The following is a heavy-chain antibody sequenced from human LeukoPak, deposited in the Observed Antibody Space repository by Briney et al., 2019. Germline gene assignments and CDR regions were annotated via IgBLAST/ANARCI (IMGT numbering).Heavy chain of an antibody. D-gene: IGHD5-12*01. Sequence: PSETLSLTRTVSGGSISSYYWRWIRQPPGKGLEWIGYIYYSGSTNYNPSLKSRVTISVDTSKNQFSLKLSSVTAADTAVYYCARGYNAFDIWGQGTMVTVSS. CDR1: GGSISSYY. J-gene: IGHJ3*02. CDR3: ARGYNAFDI. V-gene: IGHV4-59*08. CDR2: IYYSGST.